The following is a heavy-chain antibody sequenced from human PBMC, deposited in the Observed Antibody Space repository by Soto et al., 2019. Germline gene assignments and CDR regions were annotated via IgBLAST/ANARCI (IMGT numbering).Heavy chain of an antibody. V-gene: IGHV6-1*01. D-gene: IGHD3-9*01. CDR3: ARAGRSDWLPIITHFDY. Sequence: SQTLSLTCVISGDSVSIYSGAWNWIRQSPSRGLEWMGRTYYRSKWYYDYAESVKSRIIISVDTSKKQFSLQLNSVTPEDMAVYYCARAGRSDWLPIITHFDYWGQGTLVTVSS. CDR2: TYYRSKWYY. CDR1: GDSVSIYSGA. J-gene: IGHJ4*02.